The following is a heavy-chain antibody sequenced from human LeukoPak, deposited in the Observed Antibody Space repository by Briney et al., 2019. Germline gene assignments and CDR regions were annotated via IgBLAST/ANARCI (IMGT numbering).Heavy chain of an antibody. D-gene: IGHD2-21*02. V-gene: IGHV3-15*01. CDR2: IRSKTDGGAS. CDR1: GFLFRDYG. CDR3: TTDVNRFMVTASS. J-gene: IGHJ5*02. Sequence: SGGSLRLSCTASGFLFRDYGMNWVRQAPGKGLEWVGRIRSKTDGGASEYAAPVKGRFSISRDDSNNTLYLEMISLKAEDTAIYYCTTDVNRFMVTASSWGQGTLVTVSS.